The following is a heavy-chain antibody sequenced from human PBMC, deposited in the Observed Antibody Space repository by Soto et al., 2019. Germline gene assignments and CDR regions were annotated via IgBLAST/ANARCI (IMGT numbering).Heavy chain of an antibody. D-gene: IGHD2-21*02. CDR2: ISAYNGNT. J-gene: IGHJ4*02. CDR3: ARTGTARRIVVVTARHYFDY. Sequence: PLASVKVSCTASGYTFTSYGISWVRQAPGQGLEWMGWISAYNGNTNYAQKLQGRVTMTTDTSTSTAYMELRSLRSDDTAVYYCARTGTARRIVVVTARHYFDYWGQGTLVTVSS. CDR1: GYTFTSYG. V-gene: IGHV1-18*04.